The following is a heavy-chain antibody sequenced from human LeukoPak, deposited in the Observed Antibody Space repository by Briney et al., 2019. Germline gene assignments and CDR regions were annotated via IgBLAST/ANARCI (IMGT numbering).Heavy chain of an antibody. CDR3: AKDSPIGVTKFCAGLDY. Sequence: PGGSLRLSCAASGFTFSTYGMSWVRQAPGKGLEWVSGISGSGGSTFYADSVKGRFTISRDNSKNTLFLQMNSLRAEDTAVYYCAKDSPIGVTKFCAGLDYWGQGTLVTVSS. CDR1: GFTFSTYG. V-gene: IGHV3-23*01. CDR2: ISGSGGST. D-gene: IGHD4-17*01. J-gene: IGHJ4*02.